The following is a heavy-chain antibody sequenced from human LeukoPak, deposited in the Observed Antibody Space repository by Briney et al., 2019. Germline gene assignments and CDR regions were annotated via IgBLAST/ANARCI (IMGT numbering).Heavy chain of an antibody. CDR1: GFTFSSYS. CDR3: ASLLAAAGYYYYYMDV. D-gene: IGHD6-13*01. CDR2: ISSSSYI. V-gene: IGHV3-21*01. Sequence: PGGSLRLSCAASGFTFSSYSMNWVRQAPGKGLEWVSSISSSSYIYYADSVKGRFTISRDNAKNSLYLQMNSLRAEDTAVYYCASLLAAAGYYYYYMDVWGKGTTVTVSS. J-gene: IGHJ6*03.